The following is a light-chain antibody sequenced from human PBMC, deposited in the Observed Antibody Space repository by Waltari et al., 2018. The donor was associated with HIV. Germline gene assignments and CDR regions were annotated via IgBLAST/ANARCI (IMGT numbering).Light chain of an antibody. CDR3: CSYAGSLYV. Sequence: QSALTQPASVSGSPGQSITISCTGTISDVVVHNYVSWYQQLPVTAPKLMIYYVSKRPAGVSNRFSGAKSGNTASLTISGLQAEDEADFYCCSYAGSLYVFGTGTKVTVL. J-gene: IGLJ1*01. V-gene: IGLV2-23*02. CDR2: YVS. CDR1: ISDVVVHNY.